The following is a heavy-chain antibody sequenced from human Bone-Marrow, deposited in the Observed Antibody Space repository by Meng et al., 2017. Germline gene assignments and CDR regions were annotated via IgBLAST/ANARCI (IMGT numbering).Heavy chain of an antibody. D-gene: IGHD4-11*01. J-gene: IGHJ4*02. CDR1: GGSFSDYY. Sequence: QLQQGGRGLLKPSETLSPTCVVSGGSFSDYYWSWIRQPPGKGLEWIGEINHSGSTNYNPSLESRATISVDTSQNNLSLKLSSVTAADSAVYYCARGPTTMAHDFDYWGQGTLVTVSS. V-gene: IGHV4-34*01. CDR2: INHSGST. CDR3: ARGPTTMAHDFDY.